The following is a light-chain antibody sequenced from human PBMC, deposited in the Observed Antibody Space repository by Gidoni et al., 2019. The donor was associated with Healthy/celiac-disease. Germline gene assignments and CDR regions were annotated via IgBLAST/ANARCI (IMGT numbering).Light chain of an antibody. CDR1: QDISNY. Sequence: DTEMTQSPSSLSASVGDRVTNTCQASQDISNYLNWYQQKPGKAPKLLIYDASNLETGVPSRFSGSGSGTDFTFTISSLQPEDIATYYCQQYDNLPLTFGGGTKVEIK. CDR3: QQYDNLPLT. CDR2: DAS. J-gene: IGKJ4*01. V-gene: IGKV1-33*01.